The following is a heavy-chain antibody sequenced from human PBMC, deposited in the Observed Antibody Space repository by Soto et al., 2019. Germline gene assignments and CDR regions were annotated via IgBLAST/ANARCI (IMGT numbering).Heavy chain of an antibody. CDR1: GYTFRNYN. D-gene: IGHD2-21*01. CDR3: ARDIASPGGDYFDS. V-gene: IGHV3-21*06. CDR2: IGTGGAYM. J-gene: IGHJ4*02. Sequence: EVQLVESGGGLVKAGGSLILFFTASGYTFRNYNMNWVRQAPGKGLERGASIGTGGAYMFYADSVQGRVTPSRDNAQNSLFLQIDSPRAEDTGVYYCARDIASPGGDYFDSWGQGTLVTVSS.